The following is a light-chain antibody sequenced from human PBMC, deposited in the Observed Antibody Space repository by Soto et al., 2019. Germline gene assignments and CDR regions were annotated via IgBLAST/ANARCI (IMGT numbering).Light chain of an antibody. CDR1: QSVSSY. CDR3: QQYGSSGT. Sequence: VLPQSPATLSLSPGERATLSCRASQSVSSYLAWYQQKPGQAPRLLIYDASNRATGIPDRFSGSGSGTDFTLTISRLEPEDFAVYYCQQYGSSGTSGQGAKVDIK. J-gene: IGKJ1*01. V-gene: IGKV3-20*01. CDR2: DAS.